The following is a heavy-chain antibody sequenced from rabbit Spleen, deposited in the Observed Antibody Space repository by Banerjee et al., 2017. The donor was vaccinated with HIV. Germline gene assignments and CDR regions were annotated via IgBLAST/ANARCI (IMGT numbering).Heavy chain of an antibody. CDR1: GFSFSSNDY. CDR2: ITGSSSDFT. CDR3: ARDTGSSFSSYGMDL. V-gene: IGHV1S40*01. D-gene: IGHD8-1*01. J-gene: IGHJ6*01. Sequence: QSLEESGGDLVKPGASLTLTCTASGFSFSSNDYMCWVRQAPGKGLEWISCITGSSSDFTYSATWAKGRFTISKTSSTTVTLQMTSLTVADTATYFCARDTGSSFSSYGMDLWGPGTLSSPS.